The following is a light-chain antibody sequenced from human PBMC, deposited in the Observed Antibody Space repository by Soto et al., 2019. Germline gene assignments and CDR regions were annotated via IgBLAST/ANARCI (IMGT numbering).Light chain of an antibody. Sequence: DIQMTQSPSTLSASVGDRVTITCRASQSISNWLAWYQQKPGKAPKLLIYKASSLESGVPSRFSGSGSGTEFTLTISSLQPDDFATYYCKQYNTYSFGQGTKVDIK. CDR1: QSISNW. J-gene: IGKJ1*01. CDR2: KAS. CDR3: KQYNTYS. V-gene: IGKV1-5*03.